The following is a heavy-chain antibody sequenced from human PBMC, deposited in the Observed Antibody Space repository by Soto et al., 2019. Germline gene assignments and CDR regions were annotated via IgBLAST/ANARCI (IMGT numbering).Heavy chain of an antibody. V-gene: IGHV3-66*01. CDR1: GFTVSSNY. CDR3: ARASRNYYDSSGYLYYFDY. Sequence: PGGFLRLSCAASGFTVSSNYMSWVRQAPGKGLEWVSVIYSGGSTYYADSVKGRFTISRDNSKNTLYLQMNSLRAEDTAVYYCARASRNYYDSSGYLYYFDYWGQGTLVTVSS. CDR2: IYSGGST. J-gene: IGHJ4*02. D-gene: IGHD3-22*01.